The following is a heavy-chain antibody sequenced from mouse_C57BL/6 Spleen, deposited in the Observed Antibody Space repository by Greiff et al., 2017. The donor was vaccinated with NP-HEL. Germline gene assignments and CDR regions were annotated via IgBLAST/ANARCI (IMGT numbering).Heavy chain of an antibody. CDR1: GYTFTDYY. J-gene: IGHJ2*01. CDR3: ARSLYYDYDGNFDY. D-gene: IGHD2-4*01. CDR2: IGPGSGST. V-gene: IGHV1-77*01. Sequence: LVESGAELVKPGASVKISCQASGYTFTDYYINWGEPRPWQGLEWIGKIGPGSGSTYYNEKFKGKATLTADKSSSTAYMQLSSLTSEDSAVYFCARSLYYDYDGNFDYWGQGTTLTVSS.